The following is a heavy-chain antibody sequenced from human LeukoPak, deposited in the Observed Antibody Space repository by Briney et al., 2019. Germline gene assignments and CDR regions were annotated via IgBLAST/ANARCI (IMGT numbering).Heavy chain of an antibody. CDR1: GGSISSYY. Sequence: SETLSLTCTVSGGSISSYYWSWIRQPAGKGLERIGRIYTSGSTNYNPSLKSRVTMSVDTSKNQFSLKLSSVTAADTAVYYCARESVGHSSSCCFDWGQGTLVTVSS. CDR3: ARESVGHSSSCCFD. D-gene: IGHD6-13*01. CDR2: IYTSGST. V-gene: IGHV4-4*07. J-gene: IGHJ4*02.